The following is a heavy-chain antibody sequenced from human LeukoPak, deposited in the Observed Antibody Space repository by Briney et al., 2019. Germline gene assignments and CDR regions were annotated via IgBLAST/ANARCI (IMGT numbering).Heavy chain of an antibody. Sequence: GGSLRLSCTASGFSFSGHWMHWARQLPGKGLVWVSRISPTGSTTSYADSVKGRFTVSRDNAKNTLYLQVNNLRAEDTAVYYCARAGPSAAGTPLDYWGQGTLVTVFS. CDR1: GFSFSGHW. CDR3: ARAGPSAAGTPLDY. D-gene: IGHD6-13*01. CDR2: ISPTGSTT. V-gene: IGHV3-74*01. J-gene: IGHJ4*02.